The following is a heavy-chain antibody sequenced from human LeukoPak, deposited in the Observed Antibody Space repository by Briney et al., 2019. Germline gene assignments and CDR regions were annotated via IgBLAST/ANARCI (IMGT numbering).Heavy chain of an antibody. D-gene: IGHD3-16*01. CDR1: GGTFSNYA. Sequence: SVKVSCKASGGTFSNYAISWVRQAPGQGLEWMGGIIPIFGSANYAQKFQGRVTITADESTSTAYMELSSLRSEDTAVYYCARALYDYVWGSFLFFDYWGQGTLVTVSS. CDR2: IIPIFGSA. CDR3: ARALYDYVWGSFLFFDY. J-gene: IGHJ4*02. V-gene: IGHV1-69*13.